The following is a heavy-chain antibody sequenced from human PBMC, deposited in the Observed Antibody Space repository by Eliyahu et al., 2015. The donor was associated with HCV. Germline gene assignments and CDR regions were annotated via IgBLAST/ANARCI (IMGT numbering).Heavy chain of an antibody. CDR1: GFTVGGKY. CDR2: IYSAGSR. D-gene: IGHD3-3*01. V-gene: IGHV3-66*02. CDR3: ASYDFVSALSGFSTV. J-gene: IGHJ1*01. Sequence: EVQLVESGGGLVQPGGSLRLSCAASGFTVGGKYMSWVRQAPGKGLEWGSLIYSAGSRYYADSVEGRFTISRDESKNTLDLQMNSLRVEDTAVYYCASYDFVSALSGFSTVWGQGSLVTVSS.